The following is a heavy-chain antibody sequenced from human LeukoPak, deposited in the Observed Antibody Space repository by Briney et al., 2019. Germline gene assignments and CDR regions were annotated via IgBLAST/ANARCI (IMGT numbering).Heavy chain of an antibody. D-gene: IGHD2-15*01. CDR3: IRQECSGGSCSYVDY. J-gene: IGHJ4*02. CDR1: GLTVSSNY. Sequence: GGSLRLSCVASGLTVSSNYMSWVRQGPGKGLEWVSVIYSGGDTYYADSVKGRFTISRDNSKNTVLLQMNSLRVDDTAVYYCIRQECSGGSCSYVDYWGQGTLVTVSS. V-gene: IGHV3-53*01. CDR2: IYSGGDT.